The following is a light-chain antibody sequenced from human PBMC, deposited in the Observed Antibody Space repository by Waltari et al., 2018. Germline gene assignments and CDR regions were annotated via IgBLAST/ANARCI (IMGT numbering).Light chain of an antibody. J-gene: IGKJ1*01. CDR2: AVS. V-gene: IGKV1-39*01. Sequence: DIQMTQSPSSLSASVGDTVTITCRASQSVSTYLNWYQQKPGKAPNLLIYAVSFLQHGVPSGFGGSGSATDFALTIHSLQPEDFATYYCQQSYSIPWTFGQGTTV. CDR3: QQSYSIPWT. CDR1: QSVSTY.